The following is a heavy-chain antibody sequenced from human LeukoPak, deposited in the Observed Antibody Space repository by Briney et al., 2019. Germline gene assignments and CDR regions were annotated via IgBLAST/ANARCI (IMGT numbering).Heavy chain of an antibody. CDR3: ARGRGSSGYYFDYFDY. Sequence: PSQTLSLTCTVSGGSISSGGYYWSWIRQHPGKGLEWIGYIYYSGSIYYNPSLKSRVIISVDTSKNQFFLKLSSVTAADTAVYYCARGRGSSGYYFDYFDYWGQGTLVTVSS. V-gene: IGHV4-31*03. J-gene: IGHJ4*02. D-gene: IGHD3-22*01. CDR1: GGSISSGGYY. CDR2: IYYSGSI.